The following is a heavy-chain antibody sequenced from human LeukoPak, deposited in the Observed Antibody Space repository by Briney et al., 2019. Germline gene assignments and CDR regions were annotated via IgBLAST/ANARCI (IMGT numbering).Heavy chain of an antibody. CDR2: VSGSGDRM. CDR1: GFTSSSYA. D-gene: IGHD2-2*02. Sequence: PGGSLRLSCAASGFTSSSYALNWVRQAPGKGLEWVATVSGSGDRMYHADSVKGRFTISRDNSKNTIYLQMNSLRAEDTALYYCARDGLYCSSTSCYIDYWGQGTLVTVSS. V-gene: IGHV3-23*01. CDR3: ARDGLYCSSTSCYIDY. J-gene: IGHJ4*02.